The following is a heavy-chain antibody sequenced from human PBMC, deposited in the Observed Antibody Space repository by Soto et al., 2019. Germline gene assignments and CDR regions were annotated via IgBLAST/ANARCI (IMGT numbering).Heavy chain of an antibody. CDR3: TKDRPYFDY. J-gene: IGHJ4*02. CDR1: GLTFSGSA. Sequence: GGSLRLSCAVSGLTFSGSAMSWVRQAPGKGLEWVSAITPSGDYTYYADSVKGRFTISRDNSKNTLYLQMNSLRAEDTAIYYCTKDRPYFDYWGQGTLVTVS. V-gene: IGHV3-23*01. CDR2: ITPSGDYT.